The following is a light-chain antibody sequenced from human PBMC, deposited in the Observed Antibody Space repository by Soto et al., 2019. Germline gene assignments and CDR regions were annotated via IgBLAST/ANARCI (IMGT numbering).Light chain of an antibody. CDR3: QQYHSYPWT. CDR2: KAS. CDR1: QSISSW. Sequence: DIQMTQSPSILSASVGDRVTITCRASQSISSWLAWFQQMPGKAPNLLIYKASNLQSGVPSRFSGSGSRTDFTLTISSLQPDDFATYYCQQYHSYPWTFGQGTRVDVK. J-gene: IGKJ1*01. V-gene: IGKV1-5*03.